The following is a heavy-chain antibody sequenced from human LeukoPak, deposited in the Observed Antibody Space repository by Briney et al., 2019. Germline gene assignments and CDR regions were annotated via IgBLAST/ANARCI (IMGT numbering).Heavy chain of an antibody. CDR1: GFTFSSYA. J-gene: IGHJ4*02. CDR2: ISGSGGST. D-gene: IGHD3-22*01. V-gene: IGHV3-23*01. CDR3: AKEKDSSSFPVGYFDY. Sequence: GGSLRLSCAASGFTFSSYAMTWARQAPGKGLEWVSGISGSGGSTYYTESVKGGFTISRDNSKNTLYLQMNNLRAEDTALYFCAKEKDSSSFPVGYFDYWGQGTLVTVSS.